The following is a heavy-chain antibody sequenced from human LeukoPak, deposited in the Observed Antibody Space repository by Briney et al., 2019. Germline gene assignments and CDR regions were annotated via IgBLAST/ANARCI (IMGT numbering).Heavy chain of an antibody. V-gene: IGHV6-1*01. J-gene: IGHJ4*02. D-gene: IGHD3-10*01. CDR3: ARGHFRLRGVPDY. CDR2: TYYRSKWYN. Sequence: SQTLSLTCAISGDSVSSNSAVWNWIRQSPSRGLEWLGRTYYRSKWYNDYAVSVKSRMTINTDTSKNQFSLQLNSVTPEDTAVYYCARGHFRLRGVPDYWGQGTLVTVSS. CDR1: GDSVSSNSAV.